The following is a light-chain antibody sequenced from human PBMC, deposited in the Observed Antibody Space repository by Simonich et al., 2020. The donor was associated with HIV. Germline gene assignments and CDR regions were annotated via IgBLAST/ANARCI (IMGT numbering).Light chain of an antibody. CDR2: QVS. CDR3: TQGTHWPPFT. V-gene: IGKV2-30*02. J-gene: IGKJ3*01. Sequence: DVVMTQSPLSLPVTLGQPASISCRSSQILVHSHRNTYVTWFQQKPGQSPRRLIYQVSNRDSGVPFRFSGSGSGTDFTLKISSVEAEDVGVYYCTQGTHWPPFTFGPGTKVEIK. CDR1: QILVHSHRNTY.